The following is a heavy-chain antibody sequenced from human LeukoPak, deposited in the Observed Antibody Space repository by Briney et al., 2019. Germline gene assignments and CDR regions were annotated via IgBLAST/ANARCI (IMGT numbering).Heavy chain of an antibody. CDR2: MNPNSGNT. J-gene: IGHJ6*02. V-gene: IGHV1-8*01. D-gene: IGHD1-26*01. CDR1: GYTFTSYD. CDR3: ARGPLGEVGIVRMDV. Sequence: ASVKVSCKASGYTFTSYDINWVRQATGQGLEWMGWMNPNSGNTGYAQNFQGRVTMTRNTSITTAYMELSSLISEDTAVYYCARGPLGEVGIVRMDVWVQGTTVTVSS.